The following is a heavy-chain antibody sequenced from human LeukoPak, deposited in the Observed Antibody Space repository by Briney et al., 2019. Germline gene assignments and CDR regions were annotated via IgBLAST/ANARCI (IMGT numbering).Heavy chain of an antibody. CDR3: ARAYDSSGYYDY. CDR1: GYTFTGYY. D-gene: IGHD3-22*01. J-gene: IGHJ4*02. CDR2: ISAYNGNT. V-gene: IGHV1-18*04. Sequence: ASVTVSCKASGYTFTGYYMHWVRQAPGQGLEWMGWISAYNGNTNYAQKLQGRGTMTTDTSTSTAYMELRRLRSDDTAVYYCARAYDSSGYYDYWGQGTLVTVSS.